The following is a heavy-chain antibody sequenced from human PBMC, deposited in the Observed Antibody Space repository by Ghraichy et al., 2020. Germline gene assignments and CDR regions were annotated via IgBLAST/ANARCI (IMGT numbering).Heavy chain of an antibody. D-gene: IGHD1-14*01. CDR3: ARGPPPDFDY. J-gene: IGHJ4*02. CDR1: AISSYY. CDR2: IYASGNT. Sequence: SETLSLTCTVSAISSYYWSWIRQPAGKGLEWIGRIYASGNTDYNPSLKSRVTMSVDTSKNQFSLRLRSVTAADTAVYYCARGPPPDFDYWGQGTLVTVSS. V-gene: IGHV4-4*07.